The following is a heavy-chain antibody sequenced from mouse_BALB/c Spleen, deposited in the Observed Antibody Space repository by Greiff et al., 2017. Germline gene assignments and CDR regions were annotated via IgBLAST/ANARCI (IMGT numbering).Heavy chain of an antibody. V-gene: IGHV5-6-3*01. D-gene: IGHD2-2*01. Sequence: EVNVVESGGGLVQPGGSLKLSCAASGFTFSSYGMSWVRQTPDKRLELVATINSNGGSTYYPDSVKGRFTISRDNAKNTLYLQMSSLKSEDTAMYYCARGGYGYDSWFAYWGQGTLVTVSA. CDR2: INSNGGST. CDR3: ARGGYGYDSWFAY. J-gene: IGHJ3*01. CDR1: GFTFSSYG.